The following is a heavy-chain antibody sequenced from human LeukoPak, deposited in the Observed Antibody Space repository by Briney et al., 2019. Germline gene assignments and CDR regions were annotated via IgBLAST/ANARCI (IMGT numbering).Heavy chain of an antibody. Sequence: SETLSLTCAVYGGSFIGFHWNWIRQPPGKGLEWIGDINHSGSTNYNPSLTSRVTISVDPSKNQFSLNLSSVTAADTAVFYCARQIDGFGEFDYFDYWGQGTLVTVSS. J-gene: IGHJ4*02. D-gene: IGHD3-10*01. CDR3: ARQIDGFGEFDYFDY. CDR2: INHSGST. CDR1: GGSFIGFH. V-gene: IGHV4-34*01.